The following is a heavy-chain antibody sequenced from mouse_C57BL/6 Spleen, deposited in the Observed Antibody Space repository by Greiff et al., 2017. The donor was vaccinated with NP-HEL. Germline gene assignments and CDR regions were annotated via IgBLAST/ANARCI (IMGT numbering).Heavy chain of an antibody. J-gene: IGHJ2*01. CDR3: ARDSPSFDY. CDR2: ISDGGSYT. CDR1: GFTFSSYA. V-gene: IGHV5-4*01. Sequence: EVMLVESGGGLVKPGGSLKLSCAASGFTFSSYAMSWVRQTPEKRLEWVATISDGGSYTYYPDNVKGRFPISRDNAKNNLYLQMSHLKSEDTAMYYCARDSPSFDYWGQGTTLTVSS.